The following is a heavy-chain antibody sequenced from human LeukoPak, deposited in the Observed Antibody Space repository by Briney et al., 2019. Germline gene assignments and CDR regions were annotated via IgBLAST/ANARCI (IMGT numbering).Heavy chain of an antibody. Sequence: GGSLRLSCAASGFTFSNYAMSWVRQAPGKGLEWVSTISNSGDATYYADSVKGRFTISRDNSKNTLYLQMNSLRVEDTAVYYCARDPRNVGLAPWGQGTLVTVSS. J-gene: IGHJ5*02. V-gene: IGHV3-23*01. CDR1: GFTFSNYA. CDR2: ISNSGDAT. CDR3: ARDPRNVGLAP. D-gene: IGHD2-15*01.